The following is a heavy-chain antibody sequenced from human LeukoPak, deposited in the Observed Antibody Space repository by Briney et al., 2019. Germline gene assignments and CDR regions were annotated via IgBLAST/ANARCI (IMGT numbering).Heavy chain of an antibody. D-gene: IGHD3-3*01. CDR1: GYTFTGYY. J-gene: IGHJ4*02. V-gene: IGHV1-2*02. Sequence: GASVKVSCKASGYTFTGYYMHWVRQAPGQGLEWMGWINPNSGGTNYAQKFQGRVTMTRDTSISTAYMELSRLRSDDTAVYYCARARSGRFWPEPFDYWGQGTLVTVSS. CDR3: ARARSGRFWPEPFDY. CDR2: INPNSGGT.